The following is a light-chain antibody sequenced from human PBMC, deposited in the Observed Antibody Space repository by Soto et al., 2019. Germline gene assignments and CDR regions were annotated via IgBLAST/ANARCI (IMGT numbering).Light chain of an antibody. CDR2: DAS. J-gene: IGKJ1*01. CDR3: QQYQSYWT. V-gene: IGKV1-5*01. CDR1: QSISSW. Sequence: QSISSWLAWYQQKPGKVPNLLIYDASNLESGVPSRFSGSGSGTEFTLTISSLQPDDFATYYCQQYQSYWTFGQGTKVDIK.